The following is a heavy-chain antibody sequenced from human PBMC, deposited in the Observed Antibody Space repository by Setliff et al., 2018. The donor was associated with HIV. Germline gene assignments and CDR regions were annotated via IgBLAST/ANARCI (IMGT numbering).Heavy chain of an antibody. D-gene: IGHD7-27*01. V-gene: IGHV1-2*02. J-gene: IGHJ4*02. CDR2: ISPQRGDP. Sequence: ASVKVSCKASGYTFMEYYIHWLRQAPGQGLEWVGWISPQRGDPKYAQNFEGRVTLTTDTSVNTVYMELRSLRSDDTAVYFCARQLSNSLDYWGQGTLVTVSS. CDR1: GYTFMEYY. CDR3: ARQLSNSLDY.